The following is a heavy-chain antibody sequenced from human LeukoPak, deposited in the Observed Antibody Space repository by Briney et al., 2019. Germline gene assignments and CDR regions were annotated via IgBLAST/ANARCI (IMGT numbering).Heavy chain of an antibody. J-gene: IGHJ6*03. CDR1: GFSFSTSG. V-gene: IGHV3-30*02. Sequence: GGSLRLSCAASGFSFSTSGMHWVRQAPGKGLEWVTYIHYDGSIKYYTDSVKGRFTISRDNSKNTLYLQMNSLRTDDTAVYYCAKDHIPMDVWGKGTTVTVSS. CDR3: AKDHIPMDV. CDR2: IHYDGSIK.